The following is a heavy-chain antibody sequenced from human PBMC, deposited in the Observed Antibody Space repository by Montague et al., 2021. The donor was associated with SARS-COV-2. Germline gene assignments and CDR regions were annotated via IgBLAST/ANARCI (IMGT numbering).Heavy chain of an antibody. CDR3: ARDGELVY. J-gene: IGHJ4*02. D-gene: IGHD1-7*01. V-gene: IGHV4-31*03. CDR2: IYYSVST. CDR1: GASISSGGDY. Sequence: TLSLTCTVSGASISSGGDYWNWIRQPPGKGLEWIGRIYYSVSTNYNPSLKSRVTISEDTSKNQISLKLSSVTAADTAVYYCARDGELVYWGQGTLVIVSS.